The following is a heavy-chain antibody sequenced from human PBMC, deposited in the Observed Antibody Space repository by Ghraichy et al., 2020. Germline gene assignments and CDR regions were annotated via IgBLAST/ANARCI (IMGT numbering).Heavy chain of an antibody. CDR2: ISNIGSTI. CDR3: ARDRYFLGIAGAHDTFDV. CDR1: GFTFSTYN. J-gene: IGHJ3*01. D-gene: IGHD6-13*01. Sequence: GESLNISCAASGFTFSTYNMNWVRQAPGKGLEWVSYISNIGSTIYYSGSVKGRFTISRDNAKNARYLQMDSLRDEDTAVYYCARDRYFLGIAGAHDTFDVWGQGTMVTVST. V-gene: IGHV3-48*02.